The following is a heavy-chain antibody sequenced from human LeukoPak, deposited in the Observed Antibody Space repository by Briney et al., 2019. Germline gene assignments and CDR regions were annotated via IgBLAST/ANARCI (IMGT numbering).Heavy chain of an antibody. D-gene: IGHD2-2*01. Sequence: PGGSLRLSCAASGFTFSNAWMSWVRQAPGKGLEWVGRIKSKTDGGTTDYAAPVKGRFTISRDDSKNTLYLQMNSLKTEDTAVYYCTIVRGSTSCCIFDYWGQGTLVTVSS. CDR1: GFTFSNAW. J-gene: IGHJ4*02. V-gene: IGHV3-15*01. CDR3: TIVRGSTSCCIFDY. CDR2: IKSKTDGGTT.